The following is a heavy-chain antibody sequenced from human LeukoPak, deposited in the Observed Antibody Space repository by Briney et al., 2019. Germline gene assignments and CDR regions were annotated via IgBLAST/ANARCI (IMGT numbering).Heavy chain of an antibody. CDR1: GFTLSSNY. J-gene: IGHJ3*02. D-gene: IGHD6-19*01. CDR3: ARGITVAGGLDAFDI. CDR2: IYSGGST. V-gene: IGHV3-53*01. Sequence: GGSLRLSCAASGFTLSSNYMSWVRQAPGKGLEWVSVIYSGGSTYYADSVKGRFTISRDNSKNTLYLQMNSLRAEDTAVYYCARGITVAGGLDAFDIWGQGTMVTVSS.